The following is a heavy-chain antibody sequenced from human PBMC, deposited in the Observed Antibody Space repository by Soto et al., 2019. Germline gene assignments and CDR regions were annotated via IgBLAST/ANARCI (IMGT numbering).Heavy chain of an antibody. CDR1: GFYFTGYY. D-gene: IGHD6-6*01. CDR3: AKDLTRQLAYWLDP. J-gene: IGHJ5*02. CDR2: INAHSGGT. V-gene: IGHV1-2*02. Sequence: QVQLVQSGAAVKKPGASVKVSCKASGFYFTGYYIHWLRQAPGQGLEWMGWINAHSGGTEYAQKFQGRVTLTRETSIATAYLTLTSLTSDDTALYYCAKDLTRQLAYWLDPWGQGTQVTVSS.